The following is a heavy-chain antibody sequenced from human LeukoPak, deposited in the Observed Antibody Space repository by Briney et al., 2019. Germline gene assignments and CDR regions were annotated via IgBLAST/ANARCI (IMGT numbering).Heavy chain of an antibody. CDR2: ISSSSSTI. Sequence: GGSLRLSCAASGFTFSSYSMNWVRQAPGKGLEWVSYISSSSSTIYYADSVKGRFTISKDNAKNSLYLQLNSLRAEDTAVYYCARDRTIFGVVIMDDYWGHGTLVTVSS. J-gene: IGHJ4*01. CDR3: ARDRTIFGVVIMDDY. V-gene: IGHV3-48*01. D-gene: IGHD3-3*01. CDR1: GFTFSSYS.